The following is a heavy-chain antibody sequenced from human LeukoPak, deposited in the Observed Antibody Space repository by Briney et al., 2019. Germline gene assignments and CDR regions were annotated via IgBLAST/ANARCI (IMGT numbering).Heavy chain of an antibody. D-gene: IGHD5-18*01. CDR3: ARYSYVTYYFDY. CDR1: GFTVSSNY. V-gene: IGHV3-66*01. CDR2: IYSGGST. J-gene: IGHJ4*02. Sequence: PGGSLRLSCAASGFTVSSNYMSWVRQAPGKGLEWVPVIYSGGSTYYADSVKGRFTISRDNSKNTLYLQMNSLRAEDTAVYYCARYSYVTYYFDYWGQGTLVTVSS.